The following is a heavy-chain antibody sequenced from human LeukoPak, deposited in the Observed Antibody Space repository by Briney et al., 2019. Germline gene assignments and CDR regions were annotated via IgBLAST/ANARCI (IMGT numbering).Heavy chain of an antibody. D-gene: IGHD3-10*01. CDR2: ISGSGGST. V-gene: IGHV3-23*01. CDR3: ARSRGYGSDFDY. CDR1: GFTFSDYY. Sequence: PGGSLRLSCAASGFTFSDYYMCWVRQAPGKGLEWVSAISGSGGSTYYADSVKGRFTISRDNSKNTLYLQMNSLRAEDTAVYYCARSRGYGSDFDYWGQGTLVTVSS. J-gene: IGHJ4*02.